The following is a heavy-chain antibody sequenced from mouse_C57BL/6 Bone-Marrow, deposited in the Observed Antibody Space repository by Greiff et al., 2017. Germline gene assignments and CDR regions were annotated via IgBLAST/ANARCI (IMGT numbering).Heavy chain of an antibody. V-gene: IGHV3-6*01. J-gene: IGHJ2*01. CDR1: GYSITSGYY. Sequence: EVQLVESGPGLVKPSQSLSLTCSVTGYSITSGYYWNWIRQFPGNKLEWMGYISYDGSNNYNPSLKNRISITRDTSKNQFFLKLNSVTTEDTATYYSARDYYYGSSYFDYWGQGTTLTVSS. CDR2: ISYDGSN. CDR3: ARDYYYGSSYFDY. D-gene: IGHD1-1*01.